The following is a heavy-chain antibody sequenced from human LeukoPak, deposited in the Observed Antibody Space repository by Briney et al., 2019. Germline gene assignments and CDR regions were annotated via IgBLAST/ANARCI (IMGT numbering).Heavy chain of an antibody. V-gene: IGHV1-69*05. Sequence: SVKVSCKASGGTFSSYAISWVRQAPGQGPEWTGGIIPIFGTANYAQKFQGRVTITTDESTSTAYMELSSLRSEDTAVYYCASPYYYDSSGYQRAHWYFDLWGRGTLVTVSS. D-gene: IGHD3-22*01. J-gene: IGHJ2*01. CDR1: GGTFSSYA. CDR3: ASPYYYDSSGYQRAHWYFDL. CDR2: IIPIFGTA.